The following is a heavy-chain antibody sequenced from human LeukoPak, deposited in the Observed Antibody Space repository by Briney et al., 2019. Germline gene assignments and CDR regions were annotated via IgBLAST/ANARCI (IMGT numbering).Heavy chain of an antibody. CDR1: GGSISSYY. Sequence: PSETLSLTCTVSGGSISSYYWSWIRQPPGKGLEWIGYIYYSGNTNYNPSLKSRVTISVDTSKNHFSLKLSSVTAADTAVYYCSREGPAKGPYSLWGRGTLVTVSS. CDR3: SREGPAKGPYSL. D-gene: IGHD3-16*01. V-gene: IGHV4-59*01. CDR2: IYYSGNT. J-gene: IGHJ2*01.